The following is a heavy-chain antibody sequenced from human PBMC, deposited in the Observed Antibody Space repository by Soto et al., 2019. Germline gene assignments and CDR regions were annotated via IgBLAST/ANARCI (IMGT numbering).Heavy chain of an antibody. D-gene: IGHD3-3*01. CDR3: ARDLKVVIIMGGYYYYGMDV. CDR2: IIPIFGTA. CDR1: GGTFSSYA. Sequence: SVKVSCKASGGTFSSYAISWVRQAPGQGLEWMGGIIPIFGTANYAQKFQGRVTITADESTSTAYMELSSLRSEETAVYYCARDLKVVIIMGGYYYYGMDVWGQGTTVTVSS. V-gene: IGHV1-69*13. J-gene: IGHJ6*02.